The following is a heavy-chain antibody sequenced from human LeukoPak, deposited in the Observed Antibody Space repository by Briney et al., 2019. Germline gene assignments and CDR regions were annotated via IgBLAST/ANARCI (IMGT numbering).Heavy chain of an antibody. CDR3: ASTRYCSSTSCYTAFDI. D-gene: IGHD2-2*02. CDR2: IYPGDSDT. J-gene: IGHJ3*02. V-gene: IGHV5-51*01. Sequence: GESLKISCKGSGYSLTSYWIGWVRQMPGKGLEWMGIIYPGDSDTRYSPSFQGQVTISADKSISTAYLQWSSLKASDTAMYYCASTRYCSSTSCYTAFDIWGQGTMVTVSS. CDR1: GYSLTSYW.